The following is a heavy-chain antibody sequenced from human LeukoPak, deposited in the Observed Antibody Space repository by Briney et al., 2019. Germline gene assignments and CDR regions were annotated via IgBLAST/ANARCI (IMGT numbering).Heavy chain of an antibody. J-gene: IGHJ4*02. Sequence: GGSLRLSCAASGFAFSTYGMNWVRQAPGKGLEGVSYISSSSTTIYYGDSVKGRFTISRDDAKNALYLQMNSLRDEDTAVYYCARDQYDTSGYYDYWGQGTLVTVSS. CDR3: ARDQYDTSGYYDY. CDR2: ISSSSTTI. CDR1: GFAFSTYG. D-gene: IGHD3-22*01. V-gene: IGHV3-48*02.